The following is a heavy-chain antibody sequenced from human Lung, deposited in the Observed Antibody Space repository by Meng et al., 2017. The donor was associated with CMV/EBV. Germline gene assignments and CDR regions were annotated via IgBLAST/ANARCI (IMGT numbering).Heavy chain of an antibody. V-gene: IGHV3-23*01. CDR1: GFTFSTYD. CDR2: ISGSGLTT. D-gene: IGHD2-2*01. J-gene: IGHJ4*02. Sequence: GESLKISCAASGFTFSTYDMRWVRQAPGKGLEWVSGISGSGLTTYYADSVKGRFTISRDDSTNTLYLQMDSLRAEDTALYYCAKFPRHLYCSTTSCFLGYWGQGTXVTVSS. CDR3: AKFPRHLYCSTTSCFLGY.